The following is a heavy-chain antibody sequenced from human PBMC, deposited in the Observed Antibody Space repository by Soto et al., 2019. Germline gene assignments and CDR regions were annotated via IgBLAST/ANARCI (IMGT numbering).Heavy chain of an antibody. J-gene: IGHJ3*01. D-gene: IGHD1-26*01. Sequence: HYAASLKGRFTISRDNAKNSVFLQMDSLGGEDTATYYCARGIPLGGRISSPSALEVWGQGTVVTVSS. CDR3: ARGIPLGGRISSPSALEV. V-gene: IGHV3-21*06.